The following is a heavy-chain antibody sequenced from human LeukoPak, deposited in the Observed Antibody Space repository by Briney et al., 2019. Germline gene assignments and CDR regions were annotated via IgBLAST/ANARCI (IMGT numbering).Heavy chain of an antibody. CDR1: GFTFSSYA. CDR2: ISGSDGST. D-gene: IGHD3-3*01. V-gene: IGHV3-23*01. J-gene: IGHJ4*02. CDR3: AKDGYDFWSGYQIDF. Sequence: GGSLRLSCAASGFTFSSYAMTWVRQAPGKGLEWVSAISGSDGSTYYADSVTGRFAISRDNSKNTLYLQMSSLRADDTAVYYCAKDGYDFWSGYQIDFWGQGTLVTVSS.